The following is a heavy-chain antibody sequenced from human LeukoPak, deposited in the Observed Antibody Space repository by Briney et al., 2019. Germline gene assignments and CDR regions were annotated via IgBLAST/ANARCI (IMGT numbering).Heavy chain of an antibody. V-gene: IGHV1-46*01. D-gene: IGHD2-2*01. CDR2: INPSGGST. CDR3: ARDHCSSTSCFYYFDY. CDR1: GYTFTSYY. Sequence: ASVMVSCKASGYTFTSYYMHWVRQAPGQGLEWMGIINPSGGSTSYAQKFQGRVTMTRDTSTSTVYMELSSLRSEDTAVYYCARDHCSSTSCFYYFDYWGQGTLVTVSS. J-gene: IGHJ4*02.